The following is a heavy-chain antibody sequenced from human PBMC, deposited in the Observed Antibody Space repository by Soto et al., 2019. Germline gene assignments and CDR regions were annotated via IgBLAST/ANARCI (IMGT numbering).Heavy chain of an antibody. J-gene: IGHJ4*02. V-gene: IGHV1-46*01. D-gene: IGHD5-18*01. Sequence: QAQLVQSGAEVKKPGASVKVSCRASGYTFISYYIHWVRQAPGQGLEWMGLINPSDAYTDYAQKFHGRVTLTRDTSTSIVYMELSSLRSEDTAIYYCARDHVDTPMTNFDYWGQGTLVTVSS. CDR1: GYTFISYY. CDR3: ARDHVDTPMTNFDY. CDR2: INPSDAYT.